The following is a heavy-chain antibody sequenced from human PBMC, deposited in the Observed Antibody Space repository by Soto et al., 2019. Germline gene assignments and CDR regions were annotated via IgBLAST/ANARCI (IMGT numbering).Heavy chain of an antibody. Sequence: ASVKVSCKASGGTFSSYAISWVRQAPRQGLEWMGGIIPIFGTANYAQKFQGRVTITADESTSTAYMELSSLRSEDTAVYYCARDPLAYCGGDCYSNLYYFDYWGQGTLVTVSS. D-gene: IGHD2-21*02. J-gene: IGHJ4*02. CDR1: GGTFSSYA. CDR3: ARDPLAYCGGDCYSNLYYFDY. V-gene: IGHV1-69*13. CDR2: IIPIFGTA.